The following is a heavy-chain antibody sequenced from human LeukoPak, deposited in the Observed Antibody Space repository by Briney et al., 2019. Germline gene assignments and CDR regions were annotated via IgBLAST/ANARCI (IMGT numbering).Heavy chain of an antibody. Sequence: ASVKVSCKASGYTFTSYAMHWVRQAPGQRLEWMGWINAGNGNTKYSQEFQGRVTITRDTSASTAYMELSSLRSEDMAVYYCARSAGHYYYNYMDVWGKGTTVTISS. J-gene: IGHJ6*03. CDR1: GYTFTSYA. D-gene: IGHD6-13*01. V-gene: IGHV1-3*03. CDR3: ARSAGHYYYNYMDV. CDR2: INAGNGNT.